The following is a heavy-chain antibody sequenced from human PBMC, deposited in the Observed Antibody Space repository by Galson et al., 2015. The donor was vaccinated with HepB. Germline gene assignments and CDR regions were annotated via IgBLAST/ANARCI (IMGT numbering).Heavy chain of an antibody. Sequence: SVKVSCKASGGTFSSYAISWVRQAPGQGLEWMGGIIPIFGTANYAQKFQGRVTITADESTSTAYMELSSLRSEDTAVYYCARDGGGFWSGYYSYYYYYMDVWGKGTTVTVSS. D-gene: IGHD3-3*01. J-gene: IGHJ6*03. CDR1: GGTFSSYA. CDR3: ARDGGGFWSGYYSYYYYYMDV. CDR2: IIPIFGTA. V-gene: IGHV1-69*13.